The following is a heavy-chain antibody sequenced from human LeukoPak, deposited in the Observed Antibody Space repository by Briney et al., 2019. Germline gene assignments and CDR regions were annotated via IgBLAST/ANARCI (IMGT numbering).Heavy chain of an antibody. V-gene: IGHV3-49*03. D-gene: IGHD4-17*01. CDR1: GFTFDDYA. Sequence: HSGRSLRLSCSASGFTFDDYAVSWFRQAPGKGLEWVGFIRSKAFGGTPEYAASVRGRFTISRDDSKSIAYLQMNSLKTEDTAVYYCTRNTVTVHFDYWSQGTLVTVCS. J-gene: IGHJ4*02. CDR2: IRSKAFGGTP. CDR3: TRNTVTVHFDY.